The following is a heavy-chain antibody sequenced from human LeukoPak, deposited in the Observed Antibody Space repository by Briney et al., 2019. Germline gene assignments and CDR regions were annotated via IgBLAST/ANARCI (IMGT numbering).Heavy chain of an antibody. J-gene: IGHJ3*02. Sequence: SETLSLTCTVSGGSISRSSYYWGWIRQPPGKGREWIGSIYYSGSTYYNPSLKSRVTISVDTSKNPFSLKLRSVTAADTAVYYCARHPGRCSSTSCYNTLTPDAFDIWGQGTLVTVSS. CDR2: IYYSGST. CDR3: ARHPGRCSSTSCYNTLTPDAFDI. V-gene: IGHV4-39*01. D-gene: IGHD2-2*02. CDR1: GGSISRSSYY.